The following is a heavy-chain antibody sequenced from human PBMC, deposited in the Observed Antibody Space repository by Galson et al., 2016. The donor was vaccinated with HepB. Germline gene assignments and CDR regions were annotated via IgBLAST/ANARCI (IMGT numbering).Heavy chain of an antibody. D-gene: IGHD2-2*01. CDR1: GGSLSGSY. CDR2: IYYSGST. J-gene: IGHJ6*01. CDR3: ARSGTSTSWLYYYYGMDV. Sequence: SETLSLTCTVSGGSLSGSYRSWTRQPPGKGLEWIGYIYYSGSTNYNPSLKSRVTMSLDISKNQFSLKLSSVTAADTAVYYCARSGTSTSWLYYYYGMDVWGQGTTVTVSS. V-gene: IGHV4-59*01.